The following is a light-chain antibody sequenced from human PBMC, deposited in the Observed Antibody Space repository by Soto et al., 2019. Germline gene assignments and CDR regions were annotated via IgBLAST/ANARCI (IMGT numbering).Light chain of an antibody. CDR1: QRISGY. CDR3: QQYNNWPRT. V-gene: IGKV3-11*01. J-gene: IGKJ1*01. CDR2: DAS. Sequence: EIVLTQSPATLSLSPVERATLSCRASQRISGYLAWYQQRPGQAPRLLIYDASNRATGIPVRFSGSGSGTDYTLTITNLESEDFAVYYCQQYNNWPRTFGQGTKVDI.